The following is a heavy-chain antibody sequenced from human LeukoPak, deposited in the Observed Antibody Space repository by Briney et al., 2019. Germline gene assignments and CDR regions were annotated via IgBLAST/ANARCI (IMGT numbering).Heavy chain of an antibody. CDR2: ISERGGST. Sequence: LGGSLRLSCVVSVISLSNYAMSWVRQAPGKGLEWVSYISERGGSTAYADSVKGRFTISRDNSLNTLYLQMSSLRAEDTAVYFCAKRGIVIRGILVIGYHQEAYHYDYWGQGVLVTVSS. CDR3: AKRGIVIRGILVIGYHQEAYHYDY. V-gene: IGHV3-23*01. D-gene: IGHD3-10*01. CDR1: VISLSNYA. J-gene: IGHJ4*02.